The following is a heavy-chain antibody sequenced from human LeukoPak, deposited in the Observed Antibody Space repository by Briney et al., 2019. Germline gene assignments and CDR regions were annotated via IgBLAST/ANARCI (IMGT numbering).Heavy chain of an antibody. J-gene: IGHJ5*02. V-gene: IGHV3-23*01. CDR2: ISGGGGTT. D-gene: IGHD6-19*01. CDR3: AKSSSGWYNWIDP. Sequence: GGSLRLSCAASGFSFSSYVMTWVRHAPGKGLDWVSAISGGGGTTYYADSVKGRFTISRDNSKNTLYLQMNSLRGEDTAVYYCAKSSSGWYNWIDPWGQGTLVTVSS. CDR1: GFSFSSYV.